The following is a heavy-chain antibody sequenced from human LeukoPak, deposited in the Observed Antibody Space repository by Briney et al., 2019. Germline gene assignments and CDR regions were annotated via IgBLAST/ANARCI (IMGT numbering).Heavy chain of an antibody. Sequence: GGSLRLSCAASGFTFSDYYMSWIRQAPGKGLEWVSYISSSGSTIYYADSVKGRFTISRDNAKNSLYLQMNSLRAEDTAVYYCARDKIPPSLTGTPLYYFDYWGQGTLVTVSS. CDR2: ISSSGSTI. CDR3: ARDKIPPSLTGTPLYYFDY. V-gene: IGHV3-11*04. CDR1: GFTFSDYY. D-gene: IGHD3-9*01. J-gene: IGHJ4*02.